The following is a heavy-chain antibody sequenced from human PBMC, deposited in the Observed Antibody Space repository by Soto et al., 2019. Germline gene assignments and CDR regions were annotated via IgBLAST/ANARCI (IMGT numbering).Heavy chain of an antibody. CDR2: ISYDGSNK. V-gene: IGHV3-30-3*01. CDR1: GFTFSSYA. D-gene: IGHD6-13*01. CDR3: ARVDRKIAAAGIGAFDI. Sequence: GGSLRLSCAASGFTFSSYAMHWVRQAPGKGLEWVAVISYDGSNKYYADSVKGRFTISRDNSKNTLYLQMNSLRAEDTAVYYCARVDRKIAAAGIGAFDIWGQGTMVTVSS. J-gene: IGHJ3*02.